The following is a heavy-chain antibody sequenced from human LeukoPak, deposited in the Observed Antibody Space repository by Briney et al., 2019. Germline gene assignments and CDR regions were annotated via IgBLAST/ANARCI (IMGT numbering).Heavy chain of an antibody. CDR2: IIPILGIA. V-gene: IGHV1-69*04. Sequence: SVKVSCKASGGTFSSYAISWVRQAPGQGLEWMGRIIPILGIANYAQKLQGRVTMTTDTSTSTAYMELRSLRSDDTAVYYCARVIEGITMVFDYWGQGTLVTVSS. J-gene: IGHJ4*02. CDR1: GGTFSSYA. D-gene: IGHD3-10*01. CDR3: ARVIEGITMVFDY.